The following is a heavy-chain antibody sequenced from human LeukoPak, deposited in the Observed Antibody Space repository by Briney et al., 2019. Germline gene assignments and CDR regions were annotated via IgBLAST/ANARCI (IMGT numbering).Heavy chain of an antibody. V-gene: IGHV4-4*09. Sequence: SETLSFTCTVSGGSISSYYWSWIRQPPGKGLEWIGYIYTSGSTNYNPSLKSRVTISVDTSKNQFSLKLSSVTAADTAVYYCARYWARGNFDYWGQGTLVTVSS. J-gene: IGHJ4*02. D-gene: IGHD2-8*02. CDR1: GGSISSYY. CDR2: IYTSGST. CDR3: ARYWARGNFDY.